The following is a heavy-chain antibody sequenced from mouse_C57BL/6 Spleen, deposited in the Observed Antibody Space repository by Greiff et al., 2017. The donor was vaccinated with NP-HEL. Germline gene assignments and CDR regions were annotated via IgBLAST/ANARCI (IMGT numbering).Heavy chain of an antibody. J-gene: IGHJ2*01. CDR2: IYPGDGDT. CDR1: GYAFSSSW. D-gene: IGHD3-1*01. V-gene: IGHV1-82*01. Sequence: VQLKESGPELVKPGASVKISCKASGYAFSSSWMNWVKQRPGKGLEWIGRIYPGDGDTTYNGKFKGKATLTADKSSSTAYMQLSSLTSADSAVYFCARSGGNYFDYWGQGTTLTVSS. CDR3: ARSGGNYFDY.